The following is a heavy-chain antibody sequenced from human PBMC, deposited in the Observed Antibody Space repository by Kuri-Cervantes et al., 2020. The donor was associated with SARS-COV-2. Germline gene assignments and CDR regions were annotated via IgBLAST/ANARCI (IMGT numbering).Heavy chain of an antibody. V-gene: IGHV3-53*01. CDR1: GFTVSSNY. J-gene: IGHJ5*02. CDR2: IYSGGST. D-gene: IGHD1-1*01. Sequence: GGSLRLSCAASGFTVSSNYMSWVRQAPGKGLEWVSVIYSGGSTSYADSVKGRFTISRDNSRNTLYLQMNSLRAEDTALYHCADWNHVNLWGQGTLVTVSS. CDR3: ADWNHVNL.